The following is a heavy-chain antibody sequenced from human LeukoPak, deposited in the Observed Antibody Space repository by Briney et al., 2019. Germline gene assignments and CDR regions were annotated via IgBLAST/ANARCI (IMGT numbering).Heavy chain of an antibody. D-gene: IGHD3-10*01. CDR3: ATFYYYGSGSSMYNWFDP. J-gene: IGHJ5*02. CDR2: ISGSGGST. CDR1: GFTFSNYA. Sequence: GGSLRLSCAASGFTFSNYAMSWVRQAPGKGLEWVSAISGSGGSTYYADSVKGRFTISRDNSKNTLYLQMNSLRAEDTAVYYCATFYYYGSGSSMYNWFDPWGQGTLVTVSS. V-gene: IGHV3-23*01.